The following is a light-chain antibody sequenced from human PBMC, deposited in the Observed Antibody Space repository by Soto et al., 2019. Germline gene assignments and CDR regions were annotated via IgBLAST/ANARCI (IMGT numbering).Light chain of an antibody. CDR2: GAS. V-gene: IGKV3-20*01. CDR3: QQYGSSLYT. CDR1: QSVSGSY. Sequence: EIVLTQSPGTLSLSPGERATLSCRASQSVSGSYLAWYQQKPGQAPRLLIYGASSRATGIPDRFSGSGSGTDFTLTIGRLEPEDFAVYYCQQYGSSLYTFGQGTKLAIK. J-gene: IGKJ2*01.